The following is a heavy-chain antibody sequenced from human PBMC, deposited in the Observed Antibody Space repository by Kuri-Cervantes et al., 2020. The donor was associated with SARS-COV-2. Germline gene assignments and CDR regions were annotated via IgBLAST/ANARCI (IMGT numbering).Heavy chain of an antibody. J-gene: IGHJ4*02. CDR1: GYSISSGYY. CDR3: ARGLWFGELPYYFDY. V-gene: IGHV4-34*01. D-gene: IGHD3-10*01. CDR2: INHSGST. Sequence: ESLKISCAVSGYSISSGYYWSWIRQPPGKGLEWIGEINHSGSTNYNPSLKSRVTISVDTSKNQFSLKLSSVTAADTAVYYCARGLWFGELPYYFDYWGQGTLVTVFS.